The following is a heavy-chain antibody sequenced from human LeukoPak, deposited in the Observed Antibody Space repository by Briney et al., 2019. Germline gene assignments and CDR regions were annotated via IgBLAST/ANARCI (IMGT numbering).Heavy chain of an antibody. Sequence: GGSLRLSCAASGFTFSSYAMSWVRQAPGEGVEWVSAVSGSGGSTYYADSVKGRFTISRDNSKNTLYLQMNSLRAEDTAVYYCAKDIRYSRSSNYWGQGTLVTVSS. CDR2: VSGSGGST. V-gene: IGHV3-23*01. CDR1: GFTFSSYA. D-gene: IGHD6-6*01. J-gene: IGHJ4*02. CDR3: AKDIRYSRSSNY.